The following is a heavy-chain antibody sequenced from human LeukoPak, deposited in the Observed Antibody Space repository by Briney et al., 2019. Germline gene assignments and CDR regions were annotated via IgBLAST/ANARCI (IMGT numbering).Heavy chain of an antibody. CDR2: IYHSGST. CDR3: ARTDPGGAADR. Sequence: SETLSLTCTVSGYSISSGYYWGWIRQPPGKGLEWIGSIYHSGSTYYNPSLKSRVTISVDTSKNQFSLKLSSVTAADTAVYYCARTDPGGAADRWGQGTLVTVSS. J-gene: IGHJ4*02. V-gene: IGHV4-38-2*02. CDR1: GYSISSGYY. D-gene: IGHD6-13*01.